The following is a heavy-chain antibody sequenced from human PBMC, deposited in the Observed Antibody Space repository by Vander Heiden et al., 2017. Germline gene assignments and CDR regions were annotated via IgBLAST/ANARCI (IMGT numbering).Heavy chain of an antibody. J-gene: IGHJ4*02. Sequence: QLLMVKSGDVAKKPGSLMKVSCMAAGATFGSIVNSWVRQAPGQGLEWIGGIIPILGIANYAQKVHGKVTITSYKATSTAFMELSSLRSEDTAVYYCAGRGGEYYDILTGYQSFDYWGQGTLVTVSS. V-gene: IGHV1-69*04. CDR3: AGRGGEYYDILTGYQSFDY. CDR1: GATFGSIV. D-gene: IGHD3-9*01. CDR2: IIPILGIA.